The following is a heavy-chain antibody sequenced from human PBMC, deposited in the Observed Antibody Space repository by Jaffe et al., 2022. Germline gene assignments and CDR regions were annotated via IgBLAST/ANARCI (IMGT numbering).Heavy chain of an antibody. CDR2: ISWDGGST. V-gene: IGHV3-43D*04. J-gene: IGHJ4*02. CDR3: AKDHFSGYSSSWYVH. D-gene: IGHD6-13*01. Sequence: EVQLVESGGVVVQPGGSLRLSCAASGFTFDDYAMHWVRQAPGKGLEWVSLISWDGGSTYYADSVKGRFTISRDNSKNSLYLQMNSLRAEDTALYYCAKDHFSGYSSSWYVHWGQGTLVTVSS. CDR1: GFTFDDYA.